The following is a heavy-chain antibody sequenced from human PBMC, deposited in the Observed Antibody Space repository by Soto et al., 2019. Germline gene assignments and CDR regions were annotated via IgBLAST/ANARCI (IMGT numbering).Heavy chain of an antibody. CDR1: GFTFSSYW. CDR2: IKQDGSEK. V-gene: IGHV3-7*01. D-gene: IGHD6-19*01. CDR3: ARVKPNIAVAGPWFDY. Sequence: GGSLRLSCAASGFTFSSYWMSWVRQAPGKGLEWVANIKQDGSEKYYVDSVKGRFTISRDNAKNSLYLQMNSLRAEDTAVYYCARVKPNIAVAGPWFDYWGQGTLVTVSS. J-gene: IGHJ4*02.